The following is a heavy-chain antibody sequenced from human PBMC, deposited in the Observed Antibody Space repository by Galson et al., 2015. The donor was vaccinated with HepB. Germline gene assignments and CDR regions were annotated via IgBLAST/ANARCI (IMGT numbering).Heavy chain of an antibody. J-gene: IGHJ4*02. Sequence: VKVSCKASGYTFSSYGISWVRQAPGQGLEWMGWISAYNGNTNYAQKLQGRVTMTTDTSTSTAYMELRSLRSDDTAVYYCARAQTLIAAAGSAVDYWGQGTLVTVSS. CDR2: ISAYNGNT. D-gene: IGHD6-13*01. CDR1: GYTFSSYG. CDR3: ARAQTLIAAAGSAVDY. V-gene: IGHV1-18*01.